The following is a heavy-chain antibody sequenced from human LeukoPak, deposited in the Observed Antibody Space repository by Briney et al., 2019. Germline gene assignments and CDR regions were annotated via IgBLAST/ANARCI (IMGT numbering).Heavy chain of an antibody. CDR1: GGSFSGYY. D-gene: IGHD6-19*01. CDR3: ARDSSGWYRDY. V-gene: IGHV4-34*01. CDR2: INHSGST. J-gene: IGHJ4*02. Sequence: SETLSLTCAVYGGSFSGYYWSWIRQPPGKGLEWIGEINHSGSTNYNPSLKSRVTISVDTSKNQFSLKLSSVTAADTAVYYCARDSSGWYRDYWGQGTLVTVSS.